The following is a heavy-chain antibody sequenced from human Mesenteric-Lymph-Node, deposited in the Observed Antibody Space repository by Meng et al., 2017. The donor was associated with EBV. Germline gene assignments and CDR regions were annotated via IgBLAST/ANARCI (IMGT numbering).Heavy chain of an antibody. CDR1: GASISSGGYY. Sequence: QWHLQEPGPGLVKPSETLSLTCTVSGASISSGGYYWNWIRQSPGKGLELIGYIFYGGYTYYNLSLKSRVTISVDVSKNQFSLKLTSVTAADTAVYYCARMEFTYSWYFDLWGRGTLVTVSS. CDR2: IFYGGYT. D-gene: IGHD1-1*01. CDR3: ARMEFTYSWYFDL. V-gene: IGHV4-30-4*01. J-gene: IGHJ2*01.